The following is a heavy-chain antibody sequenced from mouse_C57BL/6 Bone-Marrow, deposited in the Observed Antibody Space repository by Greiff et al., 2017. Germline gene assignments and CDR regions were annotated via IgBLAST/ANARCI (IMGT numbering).Heavy chain of an antibody. CDR2: IWRGGST. V-gene: IGHV2-5*01. CDR3: AKERENGYYWFAY. D-gene: IGHD2-3*01. Sequence: VQRVESGPGLVQPSQRLSITCTVSGFSLTSYGVHWVRQSPGKGLEWLGVIWRGGSTDYNAAFMSRLSITKDNSKSQVFFKMNSLQADDTAIYYCAKERENGYYWFAYWGQRTLVTVSA. CDR1: GFSLTSYG. J-gene: IGHJ3*01.